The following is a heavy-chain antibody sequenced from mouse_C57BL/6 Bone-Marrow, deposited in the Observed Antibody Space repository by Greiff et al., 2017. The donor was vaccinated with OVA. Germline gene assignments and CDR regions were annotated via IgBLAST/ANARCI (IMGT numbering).Heavy chain of an antibody. CDR3: ARRAGWLPVGY. CDR1: GYTFTSYW. Sequence: QVQLQQPGAELVKPGASVKLSCKASGYTFTSYWMQWVKQRPGQGLEWIGEIDPSDSYTNYNQKFKGKATLTVDTSSSTAYMQLSSLTSEDSAVYYCARRAGWLPVGYWGQGTTLTVSS. V-gene: IGHV1-50*01. D-gene: IGHD2-3*01. J-gene: IGHJ2*01. CDR2: IDPSDSYT.